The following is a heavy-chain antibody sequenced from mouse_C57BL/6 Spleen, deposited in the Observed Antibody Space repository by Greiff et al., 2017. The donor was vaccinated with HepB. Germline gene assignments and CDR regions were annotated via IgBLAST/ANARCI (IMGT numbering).Heavy chain of an antibody. D-gene: IGHD1-1*01. Sequence: VQLQQPGAELVKPGASVKMSCKASGYTFTSYWITWVKQRPGQGLEWIGDIYPGSGSTNYNEKFKSKATLTVDTSSSTAYMQLSSLTSEDSAFYYCARIHYGSSSVYWGQGTTLTVSS. CDR2: IYPGSGST. CDR3: ARIHYGSSSVY. V-gene: IGHV1-55*01. CDR1: GYTFTSYW. J-gene: IGHJ2*01.